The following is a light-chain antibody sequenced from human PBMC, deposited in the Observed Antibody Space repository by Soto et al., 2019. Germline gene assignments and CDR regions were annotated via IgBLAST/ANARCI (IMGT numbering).Light chain of an antibody. CDR1: SGHSNYA. CDR2: LNSDGSH. J-gene: IGLJ3*02. V-gene: IGLV4-69*01. Sequence: QSVLTQSPSASASLGASVKLTCTLNSGHSNYAIAWLQQQPEQGPRYLMKLNSDGSHSKGDGIPDRFSGSSSGAERYLTISSLQAEDEADYYCQTWGTGGVFGGGTKLTVL. CDR3: QTWGTGGV.